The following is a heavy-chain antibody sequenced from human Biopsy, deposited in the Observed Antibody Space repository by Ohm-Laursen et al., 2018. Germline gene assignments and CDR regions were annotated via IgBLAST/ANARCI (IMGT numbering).Heavy chain of an antibody. Sequence: SSVKVSCKAPGGTFSNYGVNWVRQAPGQGLEWLGGNIPILGTGNYAQKFQDRVTVAADTSTSTATMELRSLRSDDTAVYYCATKLTGYFHRWGQGTLVIVSS. CDR3: ATKLTGYFHR. D-gene: IGHD3-9*01. CDR2: NIPILGTG. V-gene: IGHV1-69*06. CDR1: GGTFSNYG. J-gene: IGHJ1*01.